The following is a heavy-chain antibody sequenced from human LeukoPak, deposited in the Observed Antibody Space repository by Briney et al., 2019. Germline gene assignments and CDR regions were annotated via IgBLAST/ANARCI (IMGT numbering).Heavy chain of an antibody. D-gene: IGHD5-12*01. J-gene: IGHJ6*03. CDR2: ITPIFGIT. CDR3: ARGTYSAYGLGPYMDV. V-gene: IGHV1-69*10. CDR1: GGRFSSYV. Sequence: GASVKVSCKASGGRFSSYVISWVRQAPGQGLEWVGEITPIFGITKYAQKLQGRVTIIADKSTSTVYMELSSLRSGDTAVYYCARGTYSAYGLGPYMDVWGKGTTVTVSS.